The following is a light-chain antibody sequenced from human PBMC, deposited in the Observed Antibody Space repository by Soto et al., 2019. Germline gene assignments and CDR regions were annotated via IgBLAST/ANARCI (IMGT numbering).Light chain of an antibody. CDR2: GAS. V-gene: IGKV3-20*01. CDR1: QTISTSY. Sequence: EIVLTQSPGTLSLSPGERATLSCRASQTISTSYLAWYQQKPGQAPRLLIYGASSRATGIPDRFSGSGSGTDFTLTVSRLEPEDFAVYYCQQYDSGWTFGQGAKVEIK. CDR3: QQYDSGWT. J-gene: IGKJ1*01.